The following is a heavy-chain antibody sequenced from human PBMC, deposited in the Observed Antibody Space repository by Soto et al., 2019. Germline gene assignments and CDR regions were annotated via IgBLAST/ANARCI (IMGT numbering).Heavy chain of an antibody. V-gene: IGHV1-69*06. Sequence: GASVKVSCKASGGTFSSYAISWVRQAPGQGLEWMGGIIPIFGTANYAQKFQGRVTITADKSTSTAYMELSSLRSEDTAVYYCARDRGGSYYSSPYYYYYGMDVWGQGTTVTAP. CDR2: IIPIFGTA. CDR3: ARDRGGSYYSSPYYYYYGMDV. CDR1: GGTFSSYA. J-gene: IGHJ6*02. D-gene: IGHD1-26*01.